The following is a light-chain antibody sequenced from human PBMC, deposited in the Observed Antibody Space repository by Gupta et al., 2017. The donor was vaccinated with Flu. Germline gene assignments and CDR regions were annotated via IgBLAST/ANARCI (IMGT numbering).Light chain of an antibody. J-gene: IGLJ3*02. Sequence: TISCTGTNSDIGTYNYVSWYQQHPGKAPKRILYEVSNRPSGISHRFSGSKSVNTAYLTISGLQSDDEADYYCSASGGTSSLGVFGGGTRLAV. CDR3: SASGGTSSLGV. CDR1: NSDIGTYNY. CDR2: EVS. V-gene: IGLV2-14*01.